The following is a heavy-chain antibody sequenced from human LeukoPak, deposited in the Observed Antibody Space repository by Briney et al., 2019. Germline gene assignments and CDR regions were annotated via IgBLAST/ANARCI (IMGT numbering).Heavy chain of an antibody. CDR2: ISYDGSKK. CDR1: EFNVSNNY. Sequence: GGSQRLFCVASEFNVSNNYMSWVRQAPGKGLEWVAVISYDGSKKADSVKGRFTISRDNSKNTLYLQMTSLRAEDTAVYYCARDSSDYWGSGTLVTVSS. V-gene: IGHV3-30*03. J-gene: IGHJ4*02. CDR3: ARDSSDY.